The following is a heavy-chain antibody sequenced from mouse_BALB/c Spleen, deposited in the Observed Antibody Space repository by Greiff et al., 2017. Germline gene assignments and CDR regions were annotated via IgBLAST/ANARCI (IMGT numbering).Heavy chain of an antibody. CDR3: AGGGDPHYAMDY. J-gene: IGHJ4*01. CDR1: GYTFLTNT. V-gene: IGHV1-4*01. CDR2: INPSSGYT. Sequence: VQLQQSGAELARPGASGRMSAKAPGYTFLTNTIHGVKQRPGQGLEWIGYINPSSGYTNYNQKFKDKATLTADKSSSTAYMQLSSLTSEDSAVYYCAGGGDPHYAMDYWGQGTSVTVSS.